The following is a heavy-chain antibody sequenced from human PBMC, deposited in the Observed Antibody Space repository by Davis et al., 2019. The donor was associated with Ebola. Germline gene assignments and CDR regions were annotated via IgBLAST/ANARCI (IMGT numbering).Heavy chain of an antibody. CDR1: GFTFSGSA. D-gene: IGHD2-15*01. V-gene: IGHV3-73*01. CDR3: TYETKLLGVY. CDR2: IISKANSYAT. Sequence: GESLKISCAASGFTFSGSAMHWVRQAPGKGLEWVGRIISKANSYATAYAASVKGRFTISRADSKSTGYLQMNSLKTEDTAVYDCTYETKLLGVYWGQGTLVTVSS. J-gene: IGHJ4*02.